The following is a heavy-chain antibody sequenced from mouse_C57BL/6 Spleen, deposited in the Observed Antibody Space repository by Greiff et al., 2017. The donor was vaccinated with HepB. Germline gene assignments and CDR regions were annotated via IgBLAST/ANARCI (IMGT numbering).Heavy chain of an antibody. CDR3: ARPDFLGAFAY. V-gene: IGHV1-64*01. D-gene: IGHD3-1*01. CDR2: IHPNSGST. Sequence: VQLQQSGAELVKPGASVKLSCKASGYTFTSYWMHWVKQRPGQGLEWIGMIHPNSGSTNYNEKFKSKATLTVDKSSSTAYMQLSSLTSEDSAVYYCARPDFLGAFAYWGQGTLVTVSA. CDR1: GYTFTSYW. J-gene: IGHJ3*01.